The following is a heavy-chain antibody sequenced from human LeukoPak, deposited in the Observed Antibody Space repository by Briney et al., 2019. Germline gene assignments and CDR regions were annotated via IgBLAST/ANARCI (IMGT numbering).Heavy chain of an antibody. Sequence: GGSLRLSCAASGFTFSSYWMSWVRQASGKGLEWVASIKQDGSEKYYVDSVKGRFTISRDNAKNSLYLQMNSLRAEDTALYYCARAPGEGWFDPWGQGTLVTVSS. V-gene: IGHV3-7*01. CDR3: ARAPGEGWFDP. D-gene: IGHD4-17*01. CDR2: IKQDGSEK. CDR1: GFTFSSYW. J-gene: IGHJ5*02.